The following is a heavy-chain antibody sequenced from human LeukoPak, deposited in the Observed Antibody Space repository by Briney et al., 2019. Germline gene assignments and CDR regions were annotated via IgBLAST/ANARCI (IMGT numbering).Heavy chain of an antibody. J-gene: IGHJ4*02. V-gene: IGHV4-38-2*02. D-gene: IGHD6-19*01. Sequence: PSETLSLTCSVSDVSINSSYWSWIRQPPGKGLEWTGSIDHSGSTYYNPSLKSRITISVDTSKNQFSLKLSSVTAADTAVYYCARDSALAQAVMFDYWGQGTLVTVSS. CDR2: IDHSGST. CDR3: ARDSALAQAVMFDY. CDR1: DVSINSSY.